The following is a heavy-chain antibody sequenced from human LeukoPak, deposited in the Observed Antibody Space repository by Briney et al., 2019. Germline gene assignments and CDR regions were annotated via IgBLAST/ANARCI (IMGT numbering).Heavy chain of an antibody. CDR2: ISAYNGNI. CDR1: GYTFTSYG. D-gene: IGHD6-19*01. CDR3: ARDQGGSGWYPTYLDY. Sequence: GASVKVSCKASGYTFTSYGISWVRQAPGQGLEWMGWISAYNGNINYAQKLQGRVTMTTDTSTSTAYMELRSLRSDDTAVYYCARDQGGSGWYPTYLDYWGQGTLVTVSS. J-gene: IGHJ4*02. V-gene: IGHV1-18*01.